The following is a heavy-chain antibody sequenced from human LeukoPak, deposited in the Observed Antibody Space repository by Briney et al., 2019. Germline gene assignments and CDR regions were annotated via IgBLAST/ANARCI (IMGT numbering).Heavy chain of an antibody. D-gene: IGHD3-10*01. V-gene: IGHV4-39*07. Sequence: PSETLSLTCSVSGGSISSSRSYWGWIRQTPGKGLEWIGYIYSSGSTYYNPSLKSRVTISVDTSKNQFSLKLSSVTAADTAVYYCARVRSGRTSYFDYWGQGTLVTVSS. CDR2: IYSSGST. CDR1: GGSISSSRSY. J-gene: IGHJ4*02. CDR3: ARVRSGRTSYFDY.